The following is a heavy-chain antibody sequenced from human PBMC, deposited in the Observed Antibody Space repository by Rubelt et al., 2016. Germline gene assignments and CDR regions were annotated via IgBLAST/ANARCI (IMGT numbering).Heavy chain of an antibody. D-gene: IGHD4-17*01. Sequence: VQPGGSVRLSCAASGFSFGGHWMAWVRLASGKGLEWVANIKKDGSETNCVDSVKGRFTISRDNAKNSLYLQMNSLRAEDTALYYCAKAHRSTYDYGDYIEYWGQGTLVTVSS. V-gene: IGHV3-7*03. CDR2: IKKDGSET. CDR3: AKAHRSTYDYGDYIEY. CDR1: GFSFGGHW. J-gene: IGHJ4*02.